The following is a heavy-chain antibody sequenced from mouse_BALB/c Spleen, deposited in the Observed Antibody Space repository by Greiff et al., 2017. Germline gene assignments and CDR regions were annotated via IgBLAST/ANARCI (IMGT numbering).Heavy chain of an antibody. CDR1: GYTFTSYW. D-gene: IGHD1-1*01. V-gene: IGHV1-7*01. Sequence: QVQLKQSGAELAKPGASVKMSCKASGYTFTSYWMHWVKQRPGQGLEWIGYINPSTGYTEYNQKFKDKATLTADKSSSTAYMQLSSLTSEDSAVYYCASITTVVPYFDYWGQGTTLTVSS. CDR2: INPSTGYT. J-gene: IGHJ2*01. CDR3: ASITTVVPYFDY.